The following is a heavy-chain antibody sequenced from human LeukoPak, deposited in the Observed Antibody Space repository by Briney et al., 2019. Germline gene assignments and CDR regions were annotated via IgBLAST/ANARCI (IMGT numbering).Heavy chain of an antibody. V-gene: IGHV3-23*01. J-gene: IGHJ5*02. CDR2: ISGSGGST. Sequence: QPGGSLRLSCAASRFTFSSYAMSWVRQAPGKGLEWVSAISGSGGSTYYADSVKGRFTISRDNSKNTLYLQMNSLRAEDTAVYYCAKDSDRGFVNWFDPWGQGTLVTVSS. CDR1: RFTFSSYA. CDR3: AKDSDRGFVNWFDP. D-gene: IGHD2-15*01.